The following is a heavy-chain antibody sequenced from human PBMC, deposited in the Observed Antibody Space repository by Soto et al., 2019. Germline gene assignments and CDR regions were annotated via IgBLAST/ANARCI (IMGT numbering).Heavy chain of an antibody. J-gene: IGHJ3*02. CDR2: IYSGGST. CDR1: GFTVSSNY. D-gene: IGHD3-9*01. V-gene: IGHV3-53*01. CDR3: ARAYYDILTGYSPGIGAFDI. Sequence: GGSLRLSCAASGFTVSSNYMSWVRQAPGKGLEWVSVIYSGGSTYYADSVKGRFTISRDNSKNTRYLQMNSLRAEDTAVYYCARAYYDILTGYSPGIGAFDIWGQGTMVTVSS.